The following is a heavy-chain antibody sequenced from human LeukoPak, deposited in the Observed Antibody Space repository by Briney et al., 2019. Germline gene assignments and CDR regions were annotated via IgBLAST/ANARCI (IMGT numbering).Heavy chain of an antibody. J-gene: IGHJ4*02. CDR1: GFTFSSYA. Sequence: GGSLRLSCAASGFTFSSYAMSWVRQAPGKGLEWVSSISSSSSYIYYADSVKGRFTISRDNAKNSLYLQMNSLRAEDTAVYYCARPLGTGFFVGFDYWGQGTLVTVSS. CDR3: ARPLGTGFFVGFDY. CDR2: ISSSSSYI. D-gene: IGHD3-3*01. V-gene: IGHV3-21*01.